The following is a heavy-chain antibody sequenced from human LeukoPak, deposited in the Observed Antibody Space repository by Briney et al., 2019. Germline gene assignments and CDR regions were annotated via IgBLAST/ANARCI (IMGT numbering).Heavy chain of an antibody. CDR2: IYYSGST. CDR1: GGSISSSSYY. CDR3: ARLWLVQGFDY. D-gene: IGHD6-19*01. J-gene: IGHJ4*02. Sequence: SETLSLTCTVPGGSISSSSYYWGWIRQPPGKGLEWIGSIYYSGSTYYNPSLKSRVTISVDTSKNQFSLKLSSVTAADTAVYYCARLWLVQGFDYWGQGTLVTVSS. V-gene: IGHV4-39*01.